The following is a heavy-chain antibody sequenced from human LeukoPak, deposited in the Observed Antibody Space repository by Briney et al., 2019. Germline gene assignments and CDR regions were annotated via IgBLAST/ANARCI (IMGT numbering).Heavy chain of an antibody. D-gene: IGHD3-9*01. V-gene: IGHV4-34*01. CDR3: ATYNVLRYFDWLPRAPDAFDI. CDR2: INHSGST. CDR1: GGSFSGYY. Sequence: SETLSLTCAVYGGSFSGYYWSWIHQPPGKGLEWIGEINHSGSTNYNPSLKSRVTISVDTSKNQFSLKLSSVTAADTAVYYCATYNVLRYFDWLPRAPDAFDIWGQGTMVTVSS. J-gene: IGHJ3*02.